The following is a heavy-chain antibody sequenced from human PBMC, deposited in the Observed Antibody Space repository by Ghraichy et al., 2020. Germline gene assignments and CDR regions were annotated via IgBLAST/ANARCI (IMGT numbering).Heavy chain of an antibody. CDR2: IKKDGSEK. CDR1: GFIFSGYW. J-gene: IGHJ4*02. D-gene: IGHD6-19*01. Sequence: SCAASGFIFSGYWMSWVRQAPGKGLEWVANIKKDGSEKYYVDSVKGRFTISRDNAKNSLYLQMNSLRVEDTAVYYCARDLGGGWYFDYWGQGALVTVSS. V-gene: IGHV3-7*01. CDR3: ARDLGGGWYFDY.